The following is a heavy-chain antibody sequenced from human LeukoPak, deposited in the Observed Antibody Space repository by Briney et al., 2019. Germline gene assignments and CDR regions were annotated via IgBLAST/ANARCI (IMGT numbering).Heavy chain of an antibody. J-gene: IGHJ4*02. V-gene: IGHV4-39*01. CDR2: IYYSGST. D-gene: IGHD3-10*01. Sequence: PSETLSLTCTVSGGSISSSNYYWGWIRQHPGKGLEWIGSIYYSGSTYYNPSLKSRVTISVDTSKNQFSLNLSSVTAADTAVYYCARLSVRGAWVDYWGQGTLATVSS. CDR1: GGSISSSNYY. CDR3: ARLSVRGAWVDY.